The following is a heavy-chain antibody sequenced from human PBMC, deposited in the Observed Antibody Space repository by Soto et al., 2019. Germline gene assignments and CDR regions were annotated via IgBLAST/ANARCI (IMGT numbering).Heavy chain of an antibody. CDR1: GFTFSSYG. D-gene: IGHD5-18*01. CDR2: ISYDGSNK. J-gene: IGHJ4*02. V-gene: IGHV3-30*18. Sequence: QVQLVESGGGVVQPGRSLRLSCAASGFTFSSYGMHWVRQAPGKGLEWVAVISYDGSNKYYADSVKGRFTISRDNSKNTLYLQMNSLRAEDTAVYYCAKDGGYSYGYLYWGQGTLVTVSS. CDR3: AKDGGYSYGYLY.